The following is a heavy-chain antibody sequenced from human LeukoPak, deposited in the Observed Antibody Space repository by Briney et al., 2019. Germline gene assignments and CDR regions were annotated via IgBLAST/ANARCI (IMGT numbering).Heavy chain of an antibody. CDR2: ISYDGSNK. J-gene: IGHJ6*03. D-gene: IGHD4-23*01. CDR1: GFTFSSYS. Sequence: PGGSLRLSCAASGFTFSSYSMNWVRQAPGKGLEWVAVISYDGSNKYYADSVKGRFTISRDNSKNTLYLQMNSLRAEDTALYYCAKDRRDLTLYSYFYMDVWGKGTTVTVSS. CDR3: AKDRRDLTLYSYFYMDV. V-gene: IGHV3-30*18.